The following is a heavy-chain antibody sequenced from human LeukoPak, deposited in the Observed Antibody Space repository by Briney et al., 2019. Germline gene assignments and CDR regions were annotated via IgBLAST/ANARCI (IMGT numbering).Heavy chain of an antibody. V-gene: IGHV5-51*01. CDR2: IFPDDSDT. CDR1: GYSFSSYW. J-gene: IGHJ4*02. Sequence: GESLKISCKGSGYSFSSYWIGWVRQMPGKGLEWMGIIFPDDSDTRYSPSFQGQVTISADKSISTAYLQWSSLKASDTAMYYCARRSGSFQGDYNFDYWGQGTLVTVSS. CDR3: ARRSGSFQGDYNFDY. D-gene: IGHD1-26*01.